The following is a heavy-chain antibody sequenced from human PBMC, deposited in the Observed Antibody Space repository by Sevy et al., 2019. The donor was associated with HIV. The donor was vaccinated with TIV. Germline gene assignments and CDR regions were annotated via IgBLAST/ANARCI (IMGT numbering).Heavy chain of an antibody. J-gene: IGHJ4*02. CDR2: IYYSGST. V-gene: IGHV4-61*01. CDR3: ARDRGSSGWYPFDY. D-gene: IGHD6-19*01. CDR1: GGSVSSGSYY. Sequence: SETLSLTCTVSGGSVSSGSYYWSWIRQPPGKGLEWIGYIYYSGSTNYNPSLKSRVTISVDTSKNQFSLKLSSVTAADTAVYYCARDRGSSGWYPFDYSGQRTLVTVSS.